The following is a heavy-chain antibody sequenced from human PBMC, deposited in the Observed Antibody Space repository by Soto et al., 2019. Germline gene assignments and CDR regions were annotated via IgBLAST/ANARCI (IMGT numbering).Heavy chain of an antibody. Sequence: ASVKVSFKASCYTFTSYGSSWVGQAPGQGLEWMGWISAYNGNTNYAQNLQGRLTMTTDPSTSTAYMELRSLRSADPAVYYCARVDQGAFDIWGQGTMVTVSS. CDR2: ISAYNGNT. CDR1: CYTFTSYG. CDR3: ARVDQGAFDI. J-gene: IGHJ3*02. V-gene: IGHV1-18*01.